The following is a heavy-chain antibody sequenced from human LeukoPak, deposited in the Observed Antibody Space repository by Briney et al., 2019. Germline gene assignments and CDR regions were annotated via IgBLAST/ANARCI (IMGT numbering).Heavy chain of an antibody. V-gene: IGHV3-33*01. D-gene: IGHD3-10*01. Sequence: GGSLRLSCAASGLTFRLYGMHWVRQAPGKGLEWVAVILNDGSNQYYADSVKGRFTVSRDNSKNTVFLQVNSLRAEDTAVYYCARDHGRMVRGVIIGWGQGTLVTVSS. J-gene: IGHJ4*02. CDR2: ILNDGSNQ. CDR1: GLTFRLYG. CDR3: ARDHGRMVRGVIIG.